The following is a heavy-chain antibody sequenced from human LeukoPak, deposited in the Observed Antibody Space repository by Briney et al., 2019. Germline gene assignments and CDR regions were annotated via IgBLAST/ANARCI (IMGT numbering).Heavy chain of an antibody. CDR3: ARDGSGSDFDY. Sequence: SETLSLTCTVSGGSISSGDYYCSWIRQPPGKGLEWIGYIYYSGSTYYNPSLKSRVTISVDTSKNQFSLKLSSVTAADTAVYYCARDGSGSDFDYWGQGTLVTVSS. CDR1: GGSISSGDYY. CDR2: IYYSGST. J-gene: IGHJ4*02. V-gene: IGHV4-30-4*01. D-gene: IGHD3-10*01.